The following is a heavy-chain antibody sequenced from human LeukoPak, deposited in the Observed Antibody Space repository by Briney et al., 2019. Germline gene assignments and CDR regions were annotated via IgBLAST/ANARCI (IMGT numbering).Heavy chain of an antibody. Sequence: SETLSLTCTVSGYSISSGYYWGWIRQPPGKGLEWIGSIYHSGSTYYNPSLKSRVTISVDTSKNQFSLKLSSVTAADTAVYYCARGYCSGGSCYSGPFDVWGQGTMVTVSS. CDR1: GYSISSGYY. CDR2: IYHSGST. V-gene: IGHV4-38-2*02. D-gene: IGHD2-15*01. J-gene: IGHJ3*01. CDR3: ARGYCSGGSCYSGPFDV.